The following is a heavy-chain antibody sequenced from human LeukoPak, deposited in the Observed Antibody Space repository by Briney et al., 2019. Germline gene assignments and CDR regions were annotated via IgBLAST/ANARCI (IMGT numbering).Heavy chain of an antibody. CDR3: AKDTGNLILGDY. D-gene: IGHD1-14*01. CDR2: IWYDGSQK. CDR1: GITFSTSG. V-gene: IGHV3-33*06. Sequence: PGGSLRLSCAASGITFSTSGMHWVRQAPGKGLEWVAVIWYDGSQKYYADSVKGRFTISRDNSKDTLFLQMNSLTLEDTAVYYCAKDTGNLILGDYWGQGTLVIVSS. J-gene: IGHJ4*02.